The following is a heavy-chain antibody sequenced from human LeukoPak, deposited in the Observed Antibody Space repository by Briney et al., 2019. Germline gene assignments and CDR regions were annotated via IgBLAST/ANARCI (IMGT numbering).Heavy chain of an antibody. CDR2: ISYDGSNK. Sequence: GGSLRLSCAASGFTFSSYGMHWVRQAPGKGLEWVAVISYDGSNKYYADSVKGRFTISRDNSKNTLYLQMNSLRAEDTAVYYCARTRPLDIVVVVAARPDAIDIWGQGTMVTVSS. V-gene: IGHV3-30*03. J-gene: IGHJ3*02. CDR1: GFTFSSYG. D-gene: IGHD2-15*01. CDR3: ARTRPLDIVVVVAARPDAIDI.